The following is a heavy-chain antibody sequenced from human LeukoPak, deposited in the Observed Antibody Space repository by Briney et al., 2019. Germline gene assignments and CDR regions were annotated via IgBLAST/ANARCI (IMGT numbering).Heavy chain of an antibody. CDR2: IYYSGST. Sequence: SETLSLTCTVSGGSISSYYWSWIRKPPGRGLEWIGYIYYSGSTNYNPSLKSRVTISVDTSENQFSLKLSSVTAADTAVYYCARDTLLDAFDIWGQGTMVTVSS. CDR1: GGSISSYY. J-gene: IGHJ3*02. V-gene: IGHV4-59*01. CDR3: ARDTLLDAFDI.